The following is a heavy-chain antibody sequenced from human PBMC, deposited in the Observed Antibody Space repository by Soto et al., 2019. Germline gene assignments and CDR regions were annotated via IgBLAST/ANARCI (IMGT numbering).Heavy chain of an antibody. Sequence: SVTFSCTTSGFTFTSYGISCVRHASGQRLEWVGWINIGNGNTESSQTFQGRVTITTDTSASTAYMELRSLTSEDTAVYYCAREPMCGGKCYDNYFDPWGQGTLVTVSS. CDR3: AREPMCGGKCYDNYFDP. CDR2: INIGNGNT. V-gene: IGHV1-3*04. D-gene: IGHD2-15*01. J-gene: IGHJ5*02. CDR1: GFTFTSYG.